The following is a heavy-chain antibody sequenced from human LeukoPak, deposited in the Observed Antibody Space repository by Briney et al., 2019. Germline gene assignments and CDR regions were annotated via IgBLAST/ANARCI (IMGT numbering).Heavy chain of an antibody. V-gene: IGHV3-43*02. CDR3: TKDVGSGSYYYFES. CDR2: ISGDGGNT. Sequence: GGSLRLSCAASGFTFDDYAIHWVRQAPGKGLEWVSLISGDGGNTCYAKSMKGRFTISRDNSKNTLYLQMNSLRSEDTAFYYCTKDVGSGSYYYFESWGQGTLVTVSS. CDR1: GFTFDDYA. J-gene: IGHJ4*02. D-gene: IGHD1-26*01.